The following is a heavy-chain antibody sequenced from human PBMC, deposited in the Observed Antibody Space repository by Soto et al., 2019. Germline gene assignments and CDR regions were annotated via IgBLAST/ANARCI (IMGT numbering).Heavy chain of an antibody. CDR2: ISYDGRDK. J-gene: IGHJ6*02. Sequence: GGSLRLSCAASGFTFSNYAMHWVRQAPGKGLKWVSAISYDGRDKYYADSVKGRFTISRDNSKNTLYLQMNSLRPEDTAMYYCARDPNIVLVPAALRSYYYYYGMDVWGQGTTVTVSS. D-gene: IGHD2-2*01. V-gene: IGHV3-30-3*01. CDR3: ARDPNIVLVPAALRSYYYYYGMDV. CDR1: GFTFSNYA.